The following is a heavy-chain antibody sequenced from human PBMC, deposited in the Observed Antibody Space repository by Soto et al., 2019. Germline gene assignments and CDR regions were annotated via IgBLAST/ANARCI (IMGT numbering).Heavy chain of an antibody. D-gene: IGHD5-18*01. CDR3: ASHSSSDTAMALNLDY. J-gene: IGHJ4*02. CDR1: VGTFSSYA. Sequence: QVQLVQSGAEVKKPGSSVKVSCKASVGTFSSYAISWLRQAPGQGLEWMGGIIPSFGTANYAQKFQGRVTITADESTSKAYMELSRLRSEDTAVYYCASHSSSDTAMALNLDYWGQGTMVTVSS. V-gene: IGHV1-69*01. CDR2: IIPSFGTA.